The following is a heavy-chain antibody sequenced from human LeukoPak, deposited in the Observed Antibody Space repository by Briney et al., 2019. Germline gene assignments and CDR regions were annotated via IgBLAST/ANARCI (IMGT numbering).Heavy chain of an antibody. Sequence: PGGSLRLSCAASGFTFSSYSRNWVRQAPGEGLEWVSPISSSSSYIYYADSVKGRFTISRDNAKNSLYLQMNSLRAEDTAVYYCARDRHVWGSYTIDYWGQGTLVTVSS. J-gene: IGHJ4*02. V-gene: IGHV3-21*01. D-gene: IGHD3-16*01. CDR1: GFTFSSYS. CDR3: ARDRHVWGSYTIDY. CDR2: ISSSSSYI.